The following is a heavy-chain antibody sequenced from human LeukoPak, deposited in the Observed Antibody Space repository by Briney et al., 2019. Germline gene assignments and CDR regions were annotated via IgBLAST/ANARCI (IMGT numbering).Heavy chain of an antibody. D-gene: IGHD3-16*01. J-gene: IGHJ6*03. Sequence: SETLSLTCAVSGGSFNDNYWTWIRRPPGKGLEWIGEINHNGNSNYNPSLKSRATISIDTSKNQFSLELRSVTAADTAVYFCARSLRLYYYYYYLDVWGKGTTVSVSS. CDR2: INHNGNS. CDR3: ARSLRLYYYYYYLDV. V-gene: IGHV4-34*01. CDR1: GGSFNDNY.